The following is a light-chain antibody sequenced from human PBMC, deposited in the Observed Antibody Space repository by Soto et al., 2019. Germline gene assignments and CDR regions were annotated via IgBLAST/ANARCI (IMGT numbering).Light chain of an antibody. CDR1: SPNIGAGYD. CDR3: QSYDSSLSGYV. J-gene: IGLJ1*01. V-gene: IGLV1-40*01. CDR2: GNS. Sequence: APTQPPPMSWAPRQRGTLSCTGGSPNIGAGYDVHWYQQLPGTAPKLLIYGNSNRPSGVPDRFSGSKSGTSASLAITGLQAEDEADYYCQSYDSSLSGYVCGTGTKVTV.